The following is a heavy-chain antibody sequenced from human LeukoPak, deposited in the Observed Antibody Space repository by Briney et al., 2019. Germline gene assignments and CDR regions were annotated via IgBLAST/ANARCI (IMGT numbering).Heavy chain of an antibody. J-gene: IGHJ5*02. V-gene: IGHV1-69*01. CDR2: IIPIFGTA. D-gene: IGHD6-13*01. Sequence: SVKVSCKASGGTFSSYAISWVRPAPGQGLEWMGGIIPIFGTANYAQKFQGRVTITADESTSTAYMELSSLRSEDTAVYYCARYVSSSWYGFDPWGQGTLVTVSS. CDR1: GGTFSSYA. CDR3: ARYVSSSWYGFDP.